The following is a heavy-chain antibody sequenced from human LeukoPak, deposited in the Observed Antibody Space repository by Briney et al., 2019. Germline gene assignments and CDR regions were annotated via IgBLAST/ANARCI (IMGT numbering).Heavy chain of an antibody. CDR3: ARATVVRDAFDI. CDR2: ISGSGGST. D-gene: IGHD2-2*01. CDR1: GFTFSSYA. J-gene: IGHJ3*02. V-gene: IGHV3-23*01. Sequence: GGSLRLSCAASGFTFSSYAMSWVRQAPGKGLEWVSAISGSGGSTYYADSVKGRFTISRDNSKNTLYLQMNSLRDEDTAVYYCARATVVRDAFDIWGQGTMVTVSS.